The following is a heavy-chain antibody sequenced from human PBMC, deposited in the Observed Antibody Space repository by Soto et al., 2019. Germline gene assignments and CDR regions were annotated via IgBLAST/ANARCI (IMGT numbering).Heavy chain of an antibody. Sequence: PGESLKISCKGSGYSFTSYWTGWVRQMPGKGLEWMGIIYPGDSDTRYSPSFQGQVTISADKSISTAYLQWSSLKASDTAMYYCARHVWLRYYYYGMDVWGQGTTVTVSS. J-gene: IGHJ6*02. CDR2: IYPGDSDT. CDR3: ARHVWLRYYYYGMDV. V-gene: IGHV5-51*01. D-gene: IGHD3-16*01. CDR1: GYSFTSYW.